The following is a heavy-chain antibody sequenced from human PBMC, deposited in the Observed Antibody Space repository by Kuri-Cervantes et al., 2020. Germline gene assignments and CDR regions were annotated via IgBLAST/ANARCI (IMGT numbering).Heavy chain of an antibody. CDR1: DSTFSIYS. V-gene: IGHV3-21*01. J-gene: IGHJ4*02. D-gene: IGHD3-10*01. CDR2: ISGSGTYI. Sequence: GGSLRLSCESSDSTFSIYSMNWVRQAPGKGLEWVSSISGSGTYIYNADSVKGRFTISRDNAKNTLYLQMNSLRAEDTAVYYCARDPGFVGANDYWGQGTLVTVSS. CDR3: ARDPGFVGANDY.